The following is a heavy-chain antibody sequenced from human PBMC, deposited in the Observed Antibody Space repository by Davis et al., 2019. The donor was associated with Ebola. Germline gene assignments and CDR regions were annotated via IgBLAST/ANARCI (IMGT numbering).Heavy chain of an antibody. CDR2: ISAYTGNT. Sequence: ASVKVSCKASGYTFTSYGISWVRQAPGQGLEWMGWISAYTGNTNYAQKLQGRVTVTTETSTSTAYMELRSLRSDDTAVYYCARGVHSNGYYPNDYWGQGTLVTVSS. CDR1: GYTFTSYG. D-gene: IGHD3-22*01. CDR3: ARGVHSNGYYPNDY. V-gene: IGHV1-18*01. J-gene: IGHJ4*02.